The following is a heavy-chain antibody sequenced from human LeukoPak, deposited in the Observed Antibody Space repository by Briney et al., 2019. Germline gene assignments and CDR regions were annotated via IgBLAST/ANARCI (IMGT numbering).Heavy chain of an antibody. V-gene: IGHV3-30*18. CDR2: ISYYGSNK. J-gene: IGHJ4*02. CDR3: AKEAYASSGYRH. Sequence: PGRSLRLSCAASGFTFSSYGMHWVRQAPGKGLEREAVISYYGSNKYYANSFKGRFTIYTDNSKNPLYLNMNSLRAADTAVYYCAKEAYASSGYRHWGQGTLVTVSS. D-gene: IGHD3-22*01. CDR1: GFTFSSYG.